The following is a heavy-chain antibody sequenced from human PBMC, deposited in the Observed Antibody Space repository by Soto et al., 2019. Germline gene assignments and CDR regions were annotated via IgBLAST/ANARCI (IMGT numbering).Heavy chain of an antibody. CDR3: AISGYFNWFDP. CDR1: GGTFSSYA. V-gene: IGHV1-69*06. Sequence: GASVKVSCKASGGTFSSYAISWVRQAPGQGLEWMGGIIPIFGTANYAQKFQGRVTITADKSTSTAYMELSSLRSEDTAVYYCAISGYFNWFDPWGQGTLVTVSS. CDR2: IIPIFGTA. J-gene: IGHJ5*02. D-gene: IGHD3-22*01.